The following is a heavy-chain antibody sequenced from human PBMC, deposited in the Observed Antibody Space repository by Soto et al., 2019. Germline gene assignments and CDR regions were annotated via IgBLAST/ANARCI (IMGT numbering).Heavy chain of an antibody. CDR3: ARRLGDFWSGYYTSNWFDP. J-gene: IGHJ5*02. V-gene: IGHV4-39*01. D-gene: IGHD3-3*01. Sequence: PSETLSLTCTVSGGSISSSSYYWGWIRQPPGKGLEWIGSIYYSGSTYYNPSLKSRVTISVDTSKNKFSLKLSSVTAADTAVYYCARRLGDFWSGYYTSNWFDPWGQGTLVTVS. CDR2: IYYSGST. CDR1: GGSISSSSYY.